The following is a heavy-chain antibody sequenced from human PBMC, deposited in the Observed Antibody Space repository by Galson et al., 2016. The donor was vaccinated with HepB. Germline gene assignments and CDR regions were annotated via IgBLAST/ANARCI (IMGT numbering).Heavy chain of an antibody. CDR3: AKGSPGIAVAKPLTD. CDR2: ISWNSDSI. V-gene: IGHV3-9*01. J-gene: IGHJ4*02. CDR1: GFTFDEYA. D-gene: IGHD6-19*01. Sequence: SCAASGFTFDEYAMHWVRQAPGKGLEWVSGISWNSDSIGYADSVRGRFTISRDNAKTSMYLQMKSLRPEDTALYYCAKGSPGIAVAKPLTDWGQGTLVTVSS.